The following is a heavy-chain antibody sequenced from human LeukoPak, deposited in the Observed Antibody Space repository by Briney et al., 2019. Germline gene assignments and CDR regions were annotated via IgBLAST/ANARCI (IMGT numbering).Heavy chain of an antibody. V-gene: IGHV3-74*01. Sequence: GGSLRLSCAASGFTFSSYWMHWVRQAPGKGLVWVSRINSDGSGTSYADSVKGRFTISRDNAKNTLCLQMNSLRAEDTAVYYCARGHGDGVPAAIDYWGQGTLVTVSS. CDR3: ARGHGDGVPAAIDY. J-gene: IGHJ4*02. CDR1: GFTFSSYW. CDR2: INSDGSGT. D-gene: IGHD2-2*01.